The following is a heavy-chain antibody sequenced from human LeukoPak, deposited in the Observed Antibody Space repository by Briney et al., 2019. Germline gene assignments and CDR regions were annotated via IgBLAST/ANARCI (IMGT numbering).Heavy chain of an antibody. V-gene: IGHV3-49*04. Sequence: PGRSLRLSCTASGFTFGDYAMSWVRQAPGKGLEWVGFIRSKAYGGTTEYAASVKGRFTISRDDSKSIAYLQMNSLKTEDTAVYYCTREENYDILTGYYHFDYWGQGTLVTVSS. CDR2: IRSKAYGGTT. CDR1: GFTFGDYA. CDR3: TREENYDILTGYYHFDY. J-gene: IGHJ4*02. D-gene: IGHD3-9*01.